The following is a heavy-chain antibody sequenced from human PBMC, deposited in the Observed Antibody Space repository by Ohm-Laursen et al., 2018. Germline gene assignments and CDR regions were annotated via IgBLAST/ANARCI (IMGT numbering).Heavy chain of an antibody. J-gene: IGHJ4*02. CDR3: VRGCLGGSCYTFDY. V-gene: IGHV1-69*05. CDR1: GDIFSSYA. CDR2: IIPIFGTP. D-gene: IGHD2-15*01. Sequence: SVKVSCKVSGDIFSSYAIHWVRQVPGQGLEYLGGIIPIFGTPDYAQSFQGRVTITTDDSTSTAYMELSSLRSEDTAIYYCVRGCLGGSCYTFDYWGQGTLLTVSS.